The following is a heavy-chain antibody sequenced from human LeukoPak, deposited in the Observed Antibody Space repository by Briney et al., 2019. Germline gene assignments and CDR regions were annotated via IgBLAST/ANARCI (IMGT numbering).Heavy chain of an antibody. CDR1: GGSISSGDYY. D-gene: IGHD3-16*02. J-gene: IGHJ4*02. CDR2: IYYSGST. V-gene: IGHV4-61*08. Sequence: SQTLSLTCTVSGGSISSGDYYWSWIRQPPGKGLEWIGYIYYSGSTNYDPSLKSRVTISVDTSKNQFSLKLSSVTAADTAVYYCARALYDDYVWGSYRYFDYWGQGTLVTVSS. CDR3: ARALYDDYVWGSYRYFDY.